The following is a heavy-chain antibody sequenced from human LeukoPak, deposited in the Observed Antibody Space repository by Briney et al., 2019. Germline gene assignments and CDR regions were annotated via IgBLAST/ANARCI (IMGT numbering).Heavy chain of an antibody. J-gene: IGHJ2*01. CDR1: GGSISSYY. Sequence: SETLSLTCTVSGGSISSYYWSWIRQPPGKGLEWIGYIYYSGSTNYNPSLKSRVTISVDTSKNQFSLKLSSVTAADTAVYYCARQRYSSGWYDLGFFDLWGRGTLVTVSS. CDR2: IYYSGST. CDR3: ARQRYSSGWYDLGFFDL. V-gene: IGHV4-59*08. D-gene: IGHD6-19*01.